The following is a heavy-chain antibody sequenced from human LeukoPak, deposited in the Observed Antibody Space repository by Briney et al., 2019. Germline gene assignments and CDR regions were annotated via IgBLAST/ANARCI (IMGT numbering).Heavy chain of an antibody. CDR1: GGSISCYY. V-gene: IGHV4-59*08. CDR2: IYYSGST. CDR3: ARHMIAAAPGDY. Sequence: SETLSVTCTVSGGSISCYYWSWTRQPPGKGLEWIGYIYYSGSTNYNPSLKSRVTISVDTSKNQFSPKLSSVTAADTAVYYCARHMIAAAPGDYWGQGTLVTVSS. J-gene: IGHJ4*02. D-gene: IGHD6-13*01.